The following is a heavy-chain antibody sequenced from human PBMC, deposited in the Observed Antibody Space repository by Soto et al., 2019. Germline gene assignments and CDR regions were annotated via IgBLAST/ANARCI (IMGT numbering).Heavy chain of an antibody. Sequence: GASVKVSCKASGYTFTSYYIHWVRQAPGQGLEWMGIINTSGGSTTYAQKFQGRVTMTRDTSTSTVYMEVSSLRSEDTAVYYCTRLSTGPPKAFDIWGQGTMVTVSS. CDR2: INTSGGST. J-gene: IGHJ3*02. CDR3: TRLSTGPPKAFDI. CDR1: GYTFTSYY. D-gene: IGHD2-2*01. V-gene: IGHV1-46*03.